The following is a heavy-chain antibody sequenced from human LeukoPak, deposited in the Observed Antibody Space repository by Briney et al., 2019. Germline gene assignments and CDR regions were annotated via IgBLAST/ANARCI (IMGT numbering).Heavy chain of an antibody. Sequence: SGGSLRLSCAASGFIFSNYGMHWVRQAPGKGLEGVAFIRYDESNKFYADSVKGRFTISRDNSKNILFPQMNSLRAEDTAVYYCATMQWLEGVDWFDPWGQGTLVTVSS. CDR1: GFIFSNYG. J-gene: IGHJ5*02. D-gene: IGHD6-19*01. CDR2: IRYDESNK. V-gene: IGHV3-30*02. CDR3: ATMQWLEGVDWFDP.